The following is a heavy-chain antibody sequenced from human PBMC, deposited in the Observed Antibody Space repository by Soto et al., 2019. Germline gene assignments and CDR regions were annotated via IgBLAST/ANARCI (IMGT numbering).Heavy chain of an antibody. J-gene: IGHJ4*02. CDR2: IRNKANNYAT. CDR1: GFALSGSA. Sequence: EVHLVESGGGLVQPGGSLKLSCAGTGFALSGSAFHWVRQASGGGLEWIGGIRNKANNYATAYAESAKGRFTISRDDSINTAYLEMNSLRIEDSARYYCTRPGPFDSWGRGVLVTVSS. CDR3: TRPGPFDS. D-gene: IGHD1-1*01. V-gene: IGHV3-73*01.